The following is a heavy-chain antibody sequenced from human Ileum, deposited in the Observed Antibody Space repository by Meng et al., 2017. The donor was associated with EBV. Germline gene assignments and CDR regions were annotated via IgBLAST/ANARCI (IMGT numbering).Heavy chain of an antibody. CDR2: IYNSGST. CDR1: GGSISSSNYY. V-gene: IGHV4-30-4*01. CDR3: ARGQKGYFDL. J-gene: IGHJ2*01. Sequence: QGKMQESGPGLVKPSQTLSLTCTVSGGSISSSNYYWSWIRQPPGKGLEWSGHIYNSGSTYYNPSLKSRITISVDTSKNQFSLKLSSVTAVDTAVYYCARGQKGYFDLWGRGTLVTVSS.